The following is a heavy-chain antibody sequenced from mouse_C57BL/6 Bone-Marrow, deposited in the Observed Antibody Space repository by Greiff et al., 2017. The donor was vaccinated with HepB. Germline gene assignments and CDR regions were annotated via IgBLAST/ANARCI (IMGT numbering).Heavy chain of an antibody. J-gene: IGHJ3*01. CDR2: IDPSDSYT. V-gene: IGHV1-69*01. D-gene: IGHD1-1*02. CDR1: GYTFTSYW. Sequence: QVQLQQPGAELVMPGASVKLSCKASGYTFTSYWMHWVKQRPGQGLEWIGEIDPSDSYTNYNQKFKGKSTLTVEKSSSTAYMQLSSLTSEDSAVYYCAREGGPWFAYWGQGTLVTVSA. CDR3: AREGGPWFAY.